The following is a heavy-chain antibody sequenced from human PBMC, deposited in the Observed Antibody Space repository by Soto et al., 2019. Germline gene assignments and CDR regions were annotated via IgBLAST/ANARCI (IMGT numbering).Heavy chain of an antibody. J-gene: IGHJ4*02. CDR2: IIPIFGTT. V-gene: IGHV1-69*01. CDR1: GGTFSNYP. Sequence: VQLVQSGAEVKKPGSSVNVSCKASGGTFSNYPFIWVRQAPGQGLDWMGGIIPIFGTTDYGQRFQGRVTITADESTNTAYMELSSVRSDGTAVYYCARGLYCGGGCYSHFDYWGQGTLVPVSS. D-gene: IGHD2-21*02. CDR3: ARGLYCGGGCYSHFDY.